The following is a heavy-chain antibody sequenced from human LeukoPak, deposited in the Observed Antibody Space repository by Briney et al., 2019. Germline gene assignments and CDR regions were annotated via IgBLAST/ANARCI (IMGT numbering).Heavy chain of an antibody. Sequence: SETLSLTCTVSGGSISSSSYYWSWIRQPPGKGLEWIGYIYYSGSTNYNPSLKSRVTISVDTSKNQFSLKLSSATAADTAVYYCARDPEGSNWFDPWGQGTLVTVSS. CDR1: GGSISSSSYY. J-gene: IGHJ5*02. D-gene: IGHD1-14*01. CDR3: ARDPEGSNWFDP. CDR2: IYYSGST. V-gene: IGHV4-61*01.